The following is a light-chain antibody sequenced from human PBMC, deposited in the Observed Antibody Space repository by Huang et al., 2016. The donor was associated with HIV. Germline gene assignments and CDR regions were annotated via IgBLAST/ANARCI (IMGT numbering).Light chain of an antibody. CDR1: QSVSSNF. CDR2: GAS. V-gene: IGKV3-20*01. CDR3: QQYGSSPLT. Sequence: EIVLTQSPGTLSVSPGERATLSCRASQSVSSNFLAWYQQRPGQAPRLLIYGASSRATGIPDRFSGSGSGTDFTLTISRLEPEDFAVYYCQQYGSSPLTFGGGTNVEIK. J-gene: IGKJ4*01.